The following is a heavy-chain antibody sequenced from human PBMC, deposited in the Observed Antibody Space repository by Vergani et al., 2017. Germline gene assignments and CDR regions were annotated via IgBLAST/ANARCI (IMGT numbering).Heavy chain of an antibody. D-gene: IGHD3-3*01. J-gene: IGHJ4*02. CDR2: IYSGGST. Sequence: EVQLVETGGGLIQPGGSLRLSCAASGFTVSSNYMSWVRQAPGKGLELVSVIYSGGSTYYADSVKGRFTISRDNSKNTLYXQMNSLRAEDTAVYYCARGGRNDFWSGYYDYWGQGTLVTVSS. CDR1: GFTVSSNY. CDR3: ARGGRNDFWSGYYDY. V-gene: IGHV3-53*02.